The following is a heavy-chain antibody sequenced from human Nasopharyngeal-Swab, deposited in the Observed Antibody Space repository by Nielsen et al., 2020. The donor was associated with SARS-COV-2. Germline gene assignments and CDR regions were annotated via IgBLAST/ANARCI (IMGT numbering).Heavy chain of an antibody. D-gene: IGHD3-10*01. CDR2: ISSSSSYI. CDR1: GFTFSNYS. Sequence: GESLKISCAASGFTFSNYSMNWVRQAPGKGLEWVSSISSSSSYIYYADSVKGRFTISRDNAKNSLYLQMNSLRAEDTALYYCAKGDGFGATTASFDYWGQGTLVTVSS. CDR3: AKGDGFGATTASFDY. V-gene: IGHV3-21*04. J-gene: IGHJ4*02.